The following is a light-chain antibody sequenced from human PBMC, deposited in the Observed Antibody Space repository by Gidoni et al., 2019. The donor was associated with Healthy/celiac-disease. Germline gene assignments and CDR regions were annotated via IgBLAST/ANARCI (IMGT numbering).Light chain of an antibody. CDR3: SSYTSSSPYV. J-gene: IGLJ1*01. CDR2: EVS. V-gene: IGLV2-14*01. Sequence: QSARTQPAPVSGSTGQAITISCTGTSSDVGGYNSVSWYQQHPGKAPKLMIYEVSNRPSGVSNRFSGPKSGNTASLTISGLQAEDEADYYCSSYTSSSPYVFGTGTKVTVL. CDR1: SSDVGGYNS.